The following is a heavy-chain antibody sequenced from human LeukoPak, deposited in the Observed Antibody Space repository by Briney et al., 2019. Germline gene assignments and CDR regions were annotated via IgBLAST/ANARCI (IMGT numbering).Heavy chain of an antibody. CDR2: ISSSSSYI. Sequence: NSGGSLRLSCAASGFTFSSYSMNWVRQAPGKGLEWVSSISSSSSYIYYADSVKGRFTISRDNAKNSLYLQMNSLRAEDTAVYYCARDLWNPAAAGLGYYYYYYYGMDGWGQGTTVTVSS. D-gene: IGHD6-13*01. CDR3: ARDLWNPAAAGLGYYYYYYYGMDG. V-gene: IGHV3-21*01. CDR1: GFTFSSYS. J-gene: IGHJ6*02.